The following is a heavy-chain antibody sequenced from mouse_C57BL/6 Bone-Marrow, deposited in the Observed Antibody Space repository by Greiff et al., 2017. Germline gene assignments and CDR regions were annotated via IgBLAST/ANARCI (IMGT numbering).Heavy chain of an antibody. D-gene: IGHD1-1*01. Sequence: QVQLKESGAELVRPGASVKLSCKASGYTFTDYYINWVKQRPGQGLEWIARIYPGSGNTYYNEKFKGKATLTAEKSSSTAYMQLSSLTSEDSAVYFCARRETTGYFDVWGTGTTVTVSS. V-gene: IGHV1-76*01. J-gene: IGHJ1*03. CDR1: GYTFTDYY. CDR2: IYPGSGNT. CDR3: ARRETTGYFDV.